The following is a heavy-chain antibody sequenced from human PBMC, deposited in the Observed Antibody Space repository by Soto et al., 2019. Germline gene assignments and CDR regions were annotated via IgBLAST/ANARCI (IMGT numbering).Heavy chain of an antibody. D-gene: IGHD3-22*01. CDR2: IIPVFQTA. CDR3: ARGGSGYTWFNEF. CDR1: GGLFSSYP. J-gene: IGHJ4*02. V-gene: IGHV1-69*01. Sequence: QEQLVQSGAEVKKPGSSVKVSCKASGGLFSSYPISWVRQVPGQGLEWMGGIIPVFQTAYYTQRFQGRVTITADESTNTAYMELSSLRSEDTAIYYCARGGSGYTWFNEFRGQGTLVTVSS.